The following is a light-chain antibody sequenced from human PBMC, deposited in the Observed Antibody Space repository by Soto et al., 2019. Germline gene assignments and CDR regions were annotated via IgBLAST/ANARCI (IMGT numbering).Light chain of an antibody. J-gene: IGLJ2*01. CDR1: SSDVGGYKY. Sequence: QSALTQPASVSGSPGQSITISCTGTSSDVGGYKYVSWYQQHPDKAPKLIIFEVSNRPSGISSRFSGSKSGNTASLTISGPQAEDEADYYCASYTSSSTYVIFGRGTKLTVL. CDR3: ASYTSSSTYVI. V-gene: IGLV2-14*01. CDR2: EVS.